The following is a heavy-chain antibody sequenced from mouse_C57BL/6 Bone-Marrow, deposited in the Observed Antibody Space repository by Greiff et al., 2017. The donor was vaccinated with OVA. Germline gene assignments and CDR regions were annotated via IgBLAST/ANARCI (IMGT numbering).Heavy chain of an antibody. Sequence: QVQLKQSGAELVRPGASVTLSCKASGYTFPDYEMHWVKQTPVHGLEWIGAIDPETGGTAYNQKFKGKAILTADKSSSTAYIELRSLTSEDSAVYYCTPSYYYGSSYWYFDVWGTGTTVTVSS. CDR1: GYTFPDYE. V-gene: IGHV1-15*01. CDR2: IDPETGGT. J-gene: IGHJ1*03. D-gene: IGHD1-1*01. CDR3: TPSYYYGSSYWYFDV.